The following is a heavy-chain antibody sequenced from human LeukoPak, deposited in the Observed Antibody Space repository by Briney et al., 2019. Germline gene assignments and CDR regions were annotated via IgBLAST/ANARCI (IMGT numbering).Heavy chain of an antibody. V-gene: IGHV4-39*07. Sequence: SETLSLTCTVSGGSISSSSYYWGWIRQPPGKGLEWIGSIYYSGSTYYNPSLKSRVTISVDTSKNQFSLKLSSVTAADTAVYYRARGRSSSSRPLDYWGQGTLVTVSS. J-gene: IGHJ4*02. D-gene: IGHD2-2*01. CDR3: ARGRSSSSRPLDY. CDR2: IYYSGST. CDR1: GGSISSSSYY.